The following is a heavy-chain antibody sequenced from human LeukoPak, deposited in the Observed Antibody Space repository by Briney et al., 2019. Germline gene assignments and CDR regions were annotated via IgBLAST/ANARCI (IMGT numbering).Heavy chain of an antibody. D-gene: IGHD2-15*01. J-gene: IGHJ6*03. CDR2: ISYDGSNK. CDR1: GFTFSSYA. CDR3: ARDAFYCSGGSCYSHYYIDV. V-gene: IGHV3-30*04. Sequence: GGSLRLSCAASGFTFSSYAMHWVRQAPGKGLEWVAVISYDGSNKYYADSVKGRFTISRDNSKNTLYLQMNSLRAEDTAVYYCARDAFYCSGGSCYSHYYIDVWGKGTTVTISS.